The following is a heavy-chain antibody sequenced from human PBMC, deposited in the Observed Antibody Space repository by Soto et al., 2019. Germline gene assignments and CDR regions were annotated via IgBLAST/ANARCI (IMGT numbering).Heavy chain of an antibody. V-gene: IGHV3-33*01. Sequence: GGSLRLSCAASGFTFSSYGMHWVRQAPGKGLEWVAVIWYDGSNKYYADSVKGRFTISRDNSKNTLYLQMNSLRAEDTAVYYCARVAGPKGMYYFDYWGQGTLVTVSS. CDR2: IWYDGSNK. CDR3: ARVAGPKGMYYFDY. CDR1: GFTFSSYG. J-gene: IGHJ4*02.